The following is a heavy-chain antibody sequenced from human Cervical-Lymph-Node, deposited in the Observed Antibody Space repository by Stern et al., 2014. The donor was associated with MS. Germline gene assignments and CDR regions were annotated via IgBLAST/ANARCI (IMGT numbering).Heavy chain of an antibody. J-gene: IGHJ4*02. D-gene: IGHD5-12*01. CDR2: ISYDGSSE. V-gene: IGHV3-30*18. CDR3: AKDYSGTINF. CDR1: GFTFRSYG. Sequence: VQLVESGGGVVRPGRSLRLSCAASGFTFRSYGMHWVRQAPGKGLAWVATISYDGSSEYYADSLKGRFTISRGNSNNTLYLQINSLRPEDTAVYYCAKDYSGTINFWGQGTLVTVSS.